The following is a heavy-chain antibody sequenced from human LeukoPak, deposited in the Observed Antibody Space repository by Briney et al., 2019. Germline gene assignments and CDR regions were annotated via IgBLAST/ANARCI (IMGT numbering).Heavy chain of an antibody. J-gene: IGHJ4*02. V-gene: IGHV3-23*01. CDR1: GFTFSTYA. CDR2: VRGRGRYT. D-gene: IGHD5-12*01. Sequence: AGGSLRLSCAASGFTFSTYAMSWVRQAPGKGLEWGSAVRGRGRYTHYPHSVKGRSTISIDNSKNTLYLQMNSLRADDTAIYYCAKTSRGNSGYDSPFDYWGQGTLVTVSS. CDR3: AKTSRGNSGYDSPFDY.